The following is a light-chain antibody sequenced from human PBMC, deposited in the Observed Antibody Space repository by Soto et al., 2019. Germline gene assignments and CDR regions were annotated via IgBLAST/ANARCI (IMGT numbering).Light chain of an antibody. V-gene: IGKV3-20*01. J-gene: IGKJ1*01. CDR2: VGS. CDR1: QSVGSRW. CDR3: QQYYSSRT. Sequence: EIVLTQSPGTVSLSPGERATLSCRASQSVGSRWLAWYQQKPGQAPRVLIYVGSNRATGIPDMFSGSGSWTDFTLTISRLEPEDFAVYYCQQYYSSRTFGQGTKVEMK.